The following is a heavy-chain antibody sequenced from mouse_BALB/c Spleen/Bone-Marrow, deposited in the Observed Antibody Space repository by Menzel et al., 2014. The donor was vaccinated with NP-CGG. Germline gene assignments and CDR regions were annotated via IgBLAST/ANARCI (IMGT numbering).Heavy chain of an antibody. CDR2: IYPSDTYT. D-gene: IGHD1-1*01. CDR3: TRYGNSHYYAVDY. V-gene: IGHV1-69*02. Sequence: QVHVKQSGAELVRPGASVKLSCRASGYTFTSYWINWVKQRPGQGLEWIGNIYPSDTYTNYNQRFKDKATLTVDKSSSTAYMQLSSPTSEDSAVYYCTRYGNSHYYAVDYWGQGTSVTVSS. CDR1: GYTFTSYW. J-gene: IGHJ4*01.